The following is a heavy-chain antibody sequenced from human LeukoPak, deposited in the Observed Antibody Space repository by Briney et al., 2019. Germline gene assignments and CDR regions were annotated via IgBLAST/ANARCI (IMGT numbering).Heavy chain of an antibody. D-gene: IGHD1-20*01. V-gene: IGHV4-39*01. CDR3: VQNIPGAIEH. Sequence: SETLSLTCTVCGGSISSRSYYWGWIRQPPGKGLECIGNIYPSETPYYNPSLKSRVTIYIDTSKSQFSLRLSSVTAADTAVYYCVQNIPGAIEHWGQGTLVTVSS. CDR2: IYPSETP. CDR1: GGSISSRSYY. J-gene: IGHJ1*01.